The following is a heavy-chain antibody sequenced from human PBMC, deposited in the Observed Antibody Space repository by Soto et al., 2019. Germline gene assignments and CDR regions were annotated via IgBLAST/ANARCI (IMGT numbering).Heavy chain of an antibody. CDR1: GFTFSSYG. V-gene: IGHV3-33*01. CDR2: IWYDGSNK. CDR3: ARETPNLIFGVVPNSTPRYYYYGMDV. Sequence: GGSLRLSCAASGFTFSSYGMHWVRQAPGKGLEWVAVIWYDGSNKYYADSVKGRFTISRDNSKNTLYLQMNSLRAEDTAVYYCARETPNLIFGVVPNSTPRYYYYGMDVWGQGTTVTVSS. D-gene: IGHD3-3*01. J-gene: IGHJ6*02.